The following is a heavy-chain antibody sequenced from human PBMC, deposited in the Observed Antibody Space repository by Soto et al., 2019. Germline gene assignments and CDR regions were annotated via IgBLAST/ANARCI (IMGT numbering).Heavy chain of an antibody. J-gene: IGHJ3*02. CDR1: GGSFSGYY. D-gene: IGHD2-15*01. CDR3: ASYCSGGSCYSPDAFDI. V-gene: IGHV4-34*01. Sequence: QVQLQQWGAGLLKPSETLSLTCAVYGGSFSGYYWSWIRQPPGKGLEWIGEINHSGSTNYNPSLKSRVTISVDTSKNQFSLKLSSVPAADTAVYYCASYCSGGSCYSPDAFDIWGQGTMVTVSS. CDR2: INHSGST.